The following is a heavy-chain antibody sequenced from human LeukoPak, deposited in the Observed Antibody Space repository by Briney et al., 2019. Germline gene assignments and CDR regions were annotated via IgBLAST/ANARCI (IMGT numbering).Heavy chain of an antibody. V-gene: IGHV3-30*18. D-gene: IGHD3-10*01. Sequence: GGSLRLSCAASGFTFSSYGMHWVRQAPGKGLEWVAVITCDRSNKYYADSVKGRFTISRDNSKNTLYLQMNSMRAEDTAVYYCAKAPTYYYCSGSPSLYGMDVWGQGTMVTVSS. J-gene: IGHJ6*02. CDR2: ITCDRSNK. CDR3: AKAPTYYYCSGSPSLYGMDV. CDR1: GFTFSSYG.